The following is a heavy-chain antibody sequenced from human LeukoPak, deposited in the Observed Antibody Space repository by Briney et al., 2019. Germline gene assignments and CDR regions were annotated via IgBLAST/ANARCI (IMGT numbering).Heavy chain of an antibody. V-gene: IGHV4-34*01. D-gene: IGHD3-22*01. Sequence: LTCAVYGGSFSGYYWSWIRQPPGKGLEWIGEINHSGSTNYNPSLKSRVTISVDTSKNQFSLKLSSVTAADTAVYYCARVDYYDSSGYYSVGYFDYWGQGTLVTVSS. CDR2: INHSGST. CDR3: ARVDYYDSSGYYSVGYFDY. J-gene: IGHJ4*02. CDR1: GGSFSGYY.